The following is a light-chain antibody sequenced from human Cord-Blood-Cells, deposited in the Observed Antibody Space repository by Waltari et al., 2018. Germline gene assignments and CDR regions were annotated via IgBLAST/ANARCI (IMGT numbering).Light chain of an antibody. Sequence: IPMTHPPSPRSASGGDRVTITCRASQSISSYLNWYQPKPGKAPKLLIYAASSLQSGVPSRFSGSGSGTDFTLTISSLQPEDFATYYCQQSYSTPWTFGQGTKVEIK. CDR3: QQSYSTPWT. CDR1: QSISSY. V-gene: IGKV1-39*01. J-gene: IGKJ1*01. CDR2: AAS.